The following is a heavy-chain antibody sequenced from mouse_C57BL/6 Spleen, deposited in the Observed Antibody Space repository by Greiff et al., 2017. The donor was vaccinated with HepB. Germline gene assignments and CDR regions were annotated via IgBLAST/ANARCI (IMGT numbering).Heavy chain of an antibody. J-gene: IGHJ1*03. CDR2: INPGSGGT. CDR3: AGGGRDWYFDV. V-gene: IGHV1-54*01. CDR1: GYAFTNYL. Sequence: VQLQQSGAELVRPGTSVKVSCKASGYAFTNYLIEWVKQRPGQGLEWIGVINPGSGGTNYNEKFKGKATLTADNSSSTAYMQLSSLTSEDSAVYFCAGGGRDWYFDVWGTGTTVTVSS.